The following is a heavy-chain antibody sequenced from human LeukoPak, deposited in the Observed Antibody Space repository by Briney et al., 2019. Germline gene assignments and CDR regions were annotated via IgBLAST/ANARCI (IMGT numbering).Heavy chain of an antibody. Sequence: GGSLRLSCAASGFTFSSYSMNWVRQAPGKGLEWVSCISSSSSTIYYADSVKGRSTISRDNAKNSLYLQMNSLRDEDTAVYYCARVDDYGGKRGKYAFDIWGQGTMVTVSS. CDR2: ISSSSSTI. V-gene: IGHV3-48*02. CDR1: GFTFSSYS. D-gene: IGHD4-23*01. J-gene: IGHJ3*02. CDR3: ARVDDYGGKRGKYAFDI.